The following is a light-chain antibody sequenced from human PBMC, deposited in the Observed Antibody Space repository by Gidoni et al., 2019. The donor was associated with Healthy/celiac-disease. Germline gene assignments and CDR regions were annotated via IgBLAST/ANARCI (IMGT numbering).Light chain of an antibody. V-gene: IGKV3-20*01. CDR2: GAS. CDR1: QSVSSSY. J-gene: IGKJ2*01. Sequence: ESVLKQSPGTLSLSPGDRATLSCRASQSVSSSYLSWYQQKPGQAPRLLIYGASSRATGIPDFTLTISRLEPEDFAVYYCQQYGSSPRTFGQGTKLEIK. CDR3: QQYGSSPRT.